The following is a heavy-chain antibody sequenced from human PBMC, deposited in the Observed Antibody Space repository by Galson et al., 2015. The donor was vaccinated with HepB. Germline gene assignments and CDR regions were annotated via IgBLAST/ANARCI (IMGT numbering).Heavy chain of an antibody. J-gene: IGHJ4*02. CDR3: AKGGEQQLVSGMENYYFDY. CDR1: GGTFSSYA. D-gene: IGHD6-13*01. Sequence: SVKVSCKASGGTFSSYAISWVRQAPGQGLEWMGGIIPIFGTANYAQKFQGRVTITADKSTSTAYMELSSLRSEDTAVYYCAKGGEQQLVSGMENYYFDYWGQGTLVTVSS. CDR2: IIPIFGTA. V-gene: IGHV1-69*06.